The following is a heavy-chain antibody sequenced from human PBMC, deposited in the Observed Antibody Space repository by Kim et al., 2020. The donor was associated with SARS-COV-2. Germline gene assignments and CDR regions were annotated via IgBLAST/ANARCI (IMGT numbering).Heavy chain of an antibody. CDR3: ARDLMTYYYDSSHGY. CDR1: GFTFSSYG. J-gene: IGHJ4*02. CDR2: IWYDGSNK. V-gene: IGHV3-33*01. D-gene: IGHD3-22*01. Sequence: GGSLRLSCAASGFTFSSYGMHWVRQAPGKGLEWVAVIWYDGSNKYYADSVKGRFTISRDNSKNTLYLQMNSLRAEDAAVYYCARDLMTYYYDSSHGYWGQGTLVTVSS.